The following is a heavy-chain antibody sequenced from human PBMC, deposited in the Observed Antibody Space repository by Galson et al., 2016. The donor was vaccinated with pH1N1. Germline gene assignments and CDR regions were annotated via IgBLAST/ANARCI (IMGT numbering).Heavy chain of an antibody. Sequence: SLRLSCAASGSNSDYNMNWVRLAPGKGLEWVSSISGSGGRKHYADSVQGRFIISRDNSKNTVYLQMNSLRAGDTALYFCAKGGYGDSGLDVFDIWGQGTMVIVSS. CDR2: ISGSGGRK. D-gene: IGHD4-17*01. V-gene: IGHV3-23*01. CDR1: GSNSDYN. CDR3: AKGGYGDSGLDVFDI. J-gene: IGHJ3*02.